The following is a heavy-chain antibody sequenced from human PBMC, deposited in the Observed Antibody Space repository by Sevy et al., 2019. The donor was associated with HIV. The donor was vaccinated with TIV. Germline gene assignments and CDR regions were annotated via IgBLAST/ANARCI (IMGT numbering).Heavy chain of an antibody. CDR2: FDPEDGET. D-gene: IGHD3-3*01. Sequence: ASVKVSCKVSGYTLTELSMRWVRQAPGKGLEWMGGFDPEDGETIYAQKFQGRVTMTEDTSTDTAYMELSSLRSEDTAVYYCATDSPDSDFWSGHDAFDIWGQGTMVTVSS. CDR1: GYTLTELS. CDR3: ATDSPDSDFWSGHDAFDI. V-gene: IGHV1-24*01. J-gene: IGHJ3*02.